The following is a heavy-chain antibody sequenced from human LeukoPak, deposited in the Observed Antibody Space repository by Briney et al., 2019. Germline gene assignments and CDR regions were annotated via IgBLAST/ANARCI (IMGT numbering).Heavy chain of an antibody. V-gene: IGHV1-18*01. CDR2: ISAYSGNT. J-gene: IGHJ6*02. D-gene: IGHD6-25*01. CDR1: GYTFTSYG. CDR3: ARVLGVTGSGPNIYYYYGMDV. Sequence: ASVKVSCKASGYTFTSYGISWVRQAPGQGLEWMGWISAYSGNTNYAQKLQGRVTMTTDTSTSTAYMELRSLRSDDTAVYYCARVLGVTGSGPNIYYYYGMDVWGQGTTVTVSS.